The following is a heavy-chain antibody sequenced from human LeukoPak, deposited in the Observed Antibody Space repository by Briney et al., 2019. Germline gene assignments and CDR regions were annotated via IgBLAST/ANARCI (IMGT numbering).Heavy chain of an antibody. CDR2: IRSKADSYAT. CDR3: TRNGGNSYYYYYMDV. Sequence: GGSLRLSCAASGFTFGDSGMHWVRQASGKGLEWVGHIRSKADSYATAYAASVKGRFTISRDDSKTTAYLQMNSLKTEDTAVYYCTRNGGNSYYYYYMDVWGKGTTVTVSS. D-gene: IGHD4-23*01. V-gene: IGHV3-73*01. J-gene: IGHJ6*03. CDR1: GFTFGDSG.